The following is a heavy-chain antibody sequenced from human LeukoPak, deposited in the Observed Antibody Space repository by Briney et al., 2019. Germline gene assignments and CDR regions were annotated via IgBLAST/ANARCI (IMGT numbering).Heavy chain of an antibody. CDR3: ARIKIVPAARWYNWNSAWFDP. D-gene: IGHD1-7*01. CDR2: INHSGST. Sequence: SETLSLTCAVYGGSFSGYYWSWIRQPPGKGLEWIGEINHSGSTNYNPSLKSRVTISVDTSKNQFSLKLSSVTAADTAVYYCARIKIVPAARWYNWNSAWFDPWGQGTLVTVSS. J-gene: IGHJ5*02. V-gene: IGHV4-34*01. CDR1: GGSFSGYY.